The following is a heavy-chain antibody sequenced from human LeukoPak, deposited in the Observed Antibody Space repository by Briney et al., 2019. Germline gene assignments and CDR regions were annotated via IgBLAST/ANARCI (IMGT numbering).Heavy chain of an antibody. CDR3: ARDLLGYCSSTSCYRVGYYYYYYMDV. D-gene: IGHD2-2*01. CDR2: IKQDGSEK. J-gene: IGHJ6*03. CDR1: GFTFSSYW. Sequence: GGSLRLSCAASGFTFSSYWMSWVRQAPGKGLEWVANIKQDGSEKYYVDSVKGRFTISRDNAKNSLYLQMNSLRAEDTAVYYCARDLLGYCSSTSCYRVGYYYYYYMDVWGKGTTVTVAS. V-gene: IGHV3-7*01.